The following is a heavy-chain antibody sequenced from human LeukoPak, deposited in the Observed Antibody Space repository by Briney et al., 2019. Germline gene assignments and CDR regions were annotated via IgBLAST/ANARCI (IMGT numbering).Heavy chain of an antibody. CDR3: ASGYCSSTSCYRWGSYFDY. CDR1: GYTFTSYG. CDR2: ISAYNGNT. J-gene: IGHJ4*02. V-gene: IGHV1-18*01. D-gene: IGHD2-2*02. Sequence: ASVKVSCKASGYTFTSYGISWVRQAPGQGLEGRGWISAYNGNTNYAQKLQGRVTMTTDTSTSTAYMELRSLRSDDTAVYYCASGYCSSTSCYRWGSYFDYWGQGTLVTVSS.